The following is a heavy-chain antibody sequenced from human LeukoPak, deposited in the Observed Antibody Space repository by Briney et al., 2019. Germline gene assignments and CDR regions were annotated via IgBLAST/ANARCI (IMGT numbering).Heavy chain of an antibody. J-gene: IGHJ6*02. CDR3: ARSDPPPPWGVLDV. Sequence: ASVKVSCKASGYTFSDSFMRWVRQAPGQGLEWMGWINLNGGGTNYAQKFQGRVTMTRDTSINTAYMELRSLISDDTAVYYCARSDPPPPWGVLDVWGQGTTVTVSS. CDR1: GYTFSDSF. CDR2: INLNGGGT. D-gene: IGHD1-26*01. V-gene: IGHV1-2*02.